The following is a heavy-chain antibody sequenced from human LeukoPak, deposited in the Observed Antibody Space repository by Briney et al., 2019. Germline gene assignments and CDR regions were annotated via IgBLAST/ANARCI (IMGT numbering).Heavy chain of an antibody. V-gene: IGHV3-11*01. Sequence: PGGSLRLSCAASGFTFSDYYMSWIRQAPGKGLEWVSYISGSGSTIYYADSVKGRFTISRDNAKNSLYLQMNSLRAEDTAVYYCASPYSNYAFDIWGQGTMVTVSS. J-gene: IGHJ3*02. CDR1: GFTFSDYY. CDR2: ISGSGSTI. CDR3: ASPYSNYAFDI. D-gene: IGHD4-11*01.